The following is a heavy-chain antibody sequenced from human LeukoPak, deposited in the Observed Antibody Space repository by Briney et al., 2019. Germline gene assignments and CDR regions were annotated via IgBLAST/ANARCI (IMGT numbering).Heavy chain of an antibody. CDR2: IRSKAYGGTT. CDR3: TTSLGVLDLSDSDY. CDR1: GFTFGDYA. D-gene: IGHD3-10*01. V-gene: IGHV3-49*04. Sequence: GGSLRLSCTAPGFTFGDYAMSWVRQAPGKGLEWVGFIRSKAYGGTTEYAESVKGRFTISRDHSISIAYLQMNSLKTEDTAVYYCTTSLGVLDLSDSDYWGEGTLLTVS. J-gene: IGHJ4*02.